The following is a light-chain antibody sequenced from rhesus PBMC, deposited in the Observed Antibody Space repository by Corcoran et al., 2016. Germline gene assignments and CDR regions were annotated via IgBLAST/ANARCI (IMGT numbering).Light chain of an antibody. CDR1: QSLVHSNGNTY. J-gene: IGKJ3*01. CDR3: GQGTHWPPFT. CDR2: KVS. Sequence: DVVMTQSPLSLPITPGQPASISCRSSQSLVHSNGNTYLSWYQQKQGQPPRLLIYKVSNRDSGVPDRLSGSGAGTDFTRKISRVEAEDVGVYYCGQGTHWPPFTFGPGTKLDIK. V-gene: IGKV2-64*01.